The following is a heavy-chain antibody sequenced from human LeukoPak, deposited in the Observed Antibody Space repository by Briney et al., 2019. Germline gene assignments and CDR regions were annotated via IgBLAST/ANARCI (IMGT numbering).Heavy chain of an antibody. J-gene: IGHJ4*02. D-gene: IGHD5-12*01. V-gene: IGHV4-34*01. CDR2: INHSGST. Sequence: SETLSLTCAVYGGSFSGYYWSWIRQPPGKGLEWIGEINHSGSTNYNPSLKSRVTMSVDTSKNQFSLRLSSVTAADTAVYYCASLLNVAGYSGYDSDYWGQGTLVTVS. CDR3: ASLLNVAGYSGYDSDY. CDR1: GGSFSGYY.